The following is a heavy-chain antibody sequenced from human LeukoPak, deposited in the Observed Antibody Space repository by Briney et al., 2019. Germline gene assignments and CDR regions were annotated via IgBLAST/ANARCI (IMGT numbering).Heavy chain of an antibody. V-gene: IGHV3-23*01. CDR1: GFTFSSYA. CDR2: ISGSGGST. Sequence: GGSLRLSCAASGFTFSSYAMSWVRQAPGKGLEWVSAISGSGGSTYYADSVKGRFTISRDNSKNTLYLQMNSLRAEDTAVYYCAKDPRGYYDYVWGSSRYGWYFDLWGRGTLVTVSS. D-gene: IGHD3-16*02. CDR3: AKDPRGYYDYVWGSSRYGWYFDL. J-gene: IGHJ2*01.